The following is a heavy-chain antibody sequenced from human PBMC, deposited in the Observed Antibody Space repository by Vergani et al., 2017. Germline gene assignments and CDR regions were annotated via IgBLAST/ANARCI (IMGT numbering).Heavy chain of an antibody. J-gene: IGHJ4*02. CDR1: GFTFSSYA. CDR2: VSSNSDST. CDR3: VKRSWHGSGGTCYYYLDY. D-gene: IGHD2-15*01. Sequence: EVQLVESGGGLVQTGGSLRLSCSASGFTFSSYAMHWVRQAPGEGLEYVSAVSSNSDSTYYADSVKVRFTISRDNSKNTLYLQMTSLRAEDTAVYYCVKRSWHGSGGTCYYYLDYWGQGTLVTVSS. V-gene: IGHV3-64D*06.